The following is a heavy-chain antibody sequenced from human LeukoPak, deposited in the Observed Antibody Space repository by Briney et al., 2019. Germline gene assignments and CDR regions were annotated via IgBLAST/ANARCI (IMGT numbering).Heavy chain of an antibody. CDR1: GFTFSSYA. CDR3: ANDPMTLGAEGSPLFL. J-gene: IGHJ3*01. CDR2: ISGSGGST. Sequence: GGSLRLSCAASGFTFSSYAMSWVRQAPGKGLEWVSAISGSGGSTYYADSVKGRFTISRDNSKNTLYLQMNSLRAEDTAVYYCANDPMTLGAEGSPLFLWGQGTMVTVSS. D-gene: IGHD6-13*01. V-gene: IGHV3-23*01.